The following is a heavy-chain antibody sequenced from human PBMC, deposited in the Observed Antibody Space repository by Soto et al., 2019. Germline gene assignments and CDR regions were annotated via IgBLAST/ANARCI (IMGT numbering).Heavy chain of an antibody. CDR2: INHSGST. CDR3: ARDKITGLFDY. V-gene: IGHV4-34*01. D-gene: IGHD2-8*02. J-gene: IGHJ4*02. Sequence: SETLSLTCAFYGWSFSGYYWSWIRQPPGKGLEWIGEINHSGSTNYNPSLKSRVTISVDTSKNQFSLKLTSVTAADTAVYYCARDKITGLFDYWGQGTLVTVS. CDR1: GWSFSGYY.